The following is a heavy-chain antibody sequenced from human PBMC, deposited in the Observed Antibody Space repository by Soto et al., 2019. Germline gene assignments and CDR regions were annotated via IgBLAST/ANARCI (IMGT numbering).Heavy chain of an antibody. Sequence: VQLVESVGGLVQPGGSLRLSCAASGFTFSNYWMHWVRQAPGKGPVWVSRINTDGSTTNYADSVKGRFTISRDNAKNTLYLQTNSLGAEDTAVYYCARDLGGYASHWGQGTLVTVSS. D-gene: IGHD3-16*01. J-gene: IGHJ4*02. CDR3: ARDLGGYASH. CDR2: INTDGSTT. CDR1: GFTFSNYW. V-gene: IGHV3-74*01.